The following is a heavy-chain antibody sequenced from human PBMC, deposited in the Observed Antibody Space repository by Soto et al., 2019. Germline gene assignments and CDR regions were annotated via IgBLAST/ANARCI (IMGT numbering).Heavy chain of an antibody. V-gene: IGHV3-21*01. J-gene: IGHJ3*02. CDR2: ISSSRSYI. CDR1: GFTFSSYS. CDR3: AREGLRYFDWSHGSDAFDI. Sequence: EVQLVGSGGGLVKPGGSLRLSCAASGFTFSSYSMNWVRQAPGKGLEWVSSISSSRSYIYYADSVKGRFTIARDNAKNSLYLQMNSLRAEDTAVYYCAREGLRYFDWSHGSDAFDIWGQGTMVTVSS. D-gene: IGHD3-9*01.